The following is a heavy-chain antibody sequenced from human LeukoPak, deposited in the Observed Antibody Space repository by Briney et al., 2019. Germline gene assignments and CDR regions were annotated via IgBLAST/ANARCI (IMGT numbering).Heavy chain of an antibody. J-gene: IGHJ4*02. Sequence: SETLSLTCTVSGGSISSYYWSWIRRPPGKGLEWIGYIHYSGSTSYNPSLKSRVTISVDTSKNQFSLKLSSVTAADTAVYYCARGADTAMVMDYWGQGTLVTVSS. V-gene: IGHV4-59*01. CDR3: ARGADTAMVMDY. CDR2: IHYSGST. D-gene: IGHD5-18*01. CDR1: GGSISSYY.